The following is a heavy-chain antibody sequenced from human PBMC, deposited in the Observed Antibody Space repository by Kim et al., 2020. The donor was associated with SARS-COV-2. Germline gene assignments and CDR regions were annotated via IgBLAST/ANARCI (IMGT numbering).Heavy chain of an antibody. Sequence: ASVKVSCKASGYTFTGYYMHWVRQAPGQGLEWMGWINPNSGGTNYAQKFQGRVTMTRDTSISTAYMELSRLRSEDTAVYYCATESGIYGSGSYGLFDYWGQGTLVTVSS. V-gene: IGHV1-2*02. CDR1: GYTFTGYY. D-gene: IGHD3-10*01. J-gene: IGHJ4*02. CDR3: ATESGIYGSGSYGLFDY. CDR2: INPNSGGT.